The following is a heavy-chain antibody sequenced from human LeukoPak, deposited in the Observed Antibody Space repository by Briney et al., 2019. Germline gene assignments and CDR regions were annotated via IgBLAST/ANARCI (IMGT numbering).Heavy chain of an antibody. J-gene: IGHJ4*02. V-gene: IGHV1-18*04. D-gene: IGHD5-12*01. CDR2: ISAYNGNT. CDR1: GYTFTSYG. CDR3: ARDRKDHVDIVEEGFDY. Sequence: GASVKVSCKASGYTFTSYGISWVRQAPGQGLEWMGWISAYNGNTNNAQKLQGRVTMTTDTSTSTAYMELRSLRSDDTAVYYCARDRKDHVDIVEEGFDYWGQGTLVTVSS.